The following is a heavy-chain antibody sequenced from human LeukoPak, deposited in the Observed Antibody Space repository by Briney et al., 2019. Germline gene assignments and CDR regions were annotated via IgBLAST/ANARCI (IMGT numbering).Heavy chain of an antibody. J-gene: IGHJ5*02. CDR2: IHDSGST. D-gene: IGHD6-13*01. Sequence: SETLSLTCAVSGDSISSGGYSWSWIRQTPGKGLGWIAYIHDSGSTYNNPSLKSRLSISIDTSKNQFSLKLNSLTAADTAVYYCARLAAAGNNWFDPWGQGTLVTVSS. CDR3: ARLAAAGNNWFDP. CDR1: GDSISSGGYS. V-gene: IGHV4-30-4*07.